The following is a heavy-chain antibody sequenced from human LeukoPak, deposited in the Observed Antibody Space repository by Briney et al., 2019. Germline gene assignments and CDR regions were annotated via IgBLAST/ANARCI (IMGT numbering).Heavy chain of an antibody. CDR3: ARDRGLYSSSWNWFDP. CDR1: GYTFTGYY. J-gene: IGHJ5*02. CDR2: INPNSGGT. Sequence: GASVKVSCKASGYTFTGYYMHWVRQAPGQGLEWMGWINPNSGGTNYAQKFQGRVTMTRDTSISTAYMELSRLRSDDTSVYYCARDRGLYSSSWNWFDPWGQGTLVTVSS. V-gene: IGHV1-2*02. D-gene: IGHD6-13*01.